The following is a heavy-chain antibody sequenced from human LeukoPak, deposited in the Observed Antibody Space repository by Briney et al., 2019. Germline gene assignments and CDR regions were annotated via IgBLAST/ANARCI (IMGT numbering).Heavy chain of an antibody. D-gene: IGHD5-18*01. Sequence: GGSLRLSCAASGFTFSSYAMIWVRQAPGKGLEWVSAIGGRGTSAYYADSLKGRFTISRDNSKNTLYLQVNSLRAEDTAVYYCAKDDSAYSYAYFDYWGQGTLVTVSS. CDR3: AKDDSAYSYAYFDY. CDR1: GFTFSSYA. V-gene: IGHV3-23*01. CDR2: IGGRGTSA. J-gene: IGHJ4*02.